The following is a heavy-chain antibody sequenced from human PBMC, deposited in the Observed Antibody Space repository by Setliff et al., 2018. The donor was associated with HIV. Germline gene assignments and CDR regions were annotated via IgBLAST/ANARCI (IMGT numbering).Heavy chain of an antibody. D-gene: IGHD3-3*01. CDR3: ARPLTTSYNFWGDAFAI. Sequence: SETLSLTCTVYGGSFSGYYWSWIRQPPGMGLEWIGEINQSENTNYNPSLKSRVTISADPSENQFSLKLTSVTAADTAVYYCARPLTTSYNFWGDAFAIWGQGTMVTVSS. V-gene: IGHV4-34*01. J-gene: IGHJ3*02. CDR2: INQSENT. CDR1: GGSFSGYY.